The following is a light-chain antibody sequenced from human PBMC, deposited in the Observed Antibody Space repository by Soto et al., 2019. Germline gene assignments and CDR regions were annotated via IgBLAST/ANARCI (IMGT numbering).Light chain of an antibody. Sequence: EIVMTQSPATLSVSPGERATLSCRASQSVSSSQLAWYQQRRGQAPRLLMYDASIRATGIPDRFSGSGSGTDFTLTISRLEPEDFAVYYCQQYGSSPETFGQGTKVDIK. J-gene: IGKJ1*01. CDR1: QSVSSSQ. CDR2: DAS. CDR3: QQYGSSPET. V-gene: IGKV3-20*01.